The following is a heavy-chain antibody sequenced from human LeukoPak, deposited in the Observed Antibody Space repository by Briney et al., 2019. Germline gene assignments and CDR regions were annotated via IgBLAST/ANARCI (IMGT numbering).Heavy chain of an antibody. CDR1: GYTFTSYG. CDR2: INPNSGGT. V-gene: IGHV1-2*02. Sequence: ASVKVSCKASGYTFTSYGISWVRQAPGQGLEWMGWINPNSGGTNYAQKFQGRVTMTRDTSISTAYMELSRLRSDDTAVYYCARVGTTGYFDYWGQGTLVTVSS. J-gene: IGHJ4*02. CDR3: ARVGTTGYFDY. D-gene: IGHD1-1*01.